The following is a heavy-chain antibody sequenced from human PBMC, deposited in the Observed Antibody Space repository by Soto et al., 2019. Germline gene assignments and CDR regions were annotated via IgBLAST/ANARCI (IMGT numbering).Heavy chain of an antibody. CDR2: LSGSGSTI. Sequence: QVQLVESGGGLVKPGGSLRLSCAASGFTFSDYYMSWIRQAPGKGLEWLSYLSGSGSTIYYADSVQGRFTVSRDNAKNSLYLQMNSLRAEDTAVYYCARDPGTVTSYAFDIWGQGTMVTVSS. J-gene: IGHJ3*02. V-gene: IGHV3-11*01. D-gene: IGHD4-4*01. CDR1: GFTFSDYY. CDR3: ARDPGTVTSYAFDI.